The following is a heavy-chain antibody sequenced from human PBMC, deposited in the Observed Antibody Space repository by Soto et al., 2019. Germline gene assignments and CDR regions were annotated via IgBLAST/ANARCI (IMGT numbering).Heavy chain of an antibody. Sequence: EVQLLESGGGLVQPGESLRLSCAASGFTFSSYAMSWVRQAPGKGLEWGSVISGSDDSTYYADSVKGRFTIPRDNSKNPLYMQMNSLRAEDTAVYYCAKRSSSSTFDYWGQGTLVTVSS. CDR3: AKRSSSSTFDY. J-gene: IGHJ4*02. CDR1: GFTFSSYA. D-gene: IGHD6-6*01. V-gene: IGHV3-23*01. CDR2: ISGSDDST.